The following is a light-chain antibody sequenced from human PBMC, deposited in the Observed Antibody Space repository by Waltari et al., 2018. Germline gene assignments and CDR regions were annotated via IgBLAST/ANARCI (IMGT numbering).Light chain of an antibody. J-gene: IGKJ2*03. CDR1: ESVSSS. CDR3: QQYSNWPMYS. V-gene: IGKV3-15*01. Sequence: EIVLTQSPATLSLSPGERATLSCRASESVSSSLSWYQQKPGQAPRLLIYGASSRATGIPDRFSVSGSGTDFTLTISSLEPEDFAVYYCQQYSNWPMYSFGQGTKVEIK. CDR2: GAS.